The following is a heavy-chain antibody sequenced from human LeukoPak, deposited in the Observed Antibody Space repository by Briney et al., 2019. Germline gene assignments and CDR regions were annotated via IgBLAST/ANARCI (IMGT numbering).Heavy chain of an antibody. D-gene: IGHD3-22*01. Sequence: GGSLRLSCAASGFTFNTYAMSWVRQAPGQGLEWVSAVSGSGGSTYYADSVKGRFTISRDNSKNTLYLQMNSLRAEDTAVYYCAKSLYYDSSGYYFHYFDYWGQGTLVTVSS. CDR2: VSGSGGST. V-gene: IGHV3-23*01. CDR3: AKSLYYDSSGYYFHYFDY. CDR1: GFTFNTYA. J-gene: IGHJ4*02.